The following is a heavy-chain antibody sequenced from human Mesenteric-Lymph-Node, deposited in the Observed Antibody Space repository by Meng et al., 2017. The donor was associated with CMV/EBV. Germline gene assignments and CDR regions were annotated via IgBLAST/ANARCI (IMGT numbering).Heavy chain of an antibody. CDR1: GYTFIGQY. CDR2: INPNSGGT. D-gene: IGHD1-26*01. V-gene: IGHV1-2*02. J-gene: IGHJ3*02. Sequence: ASVKVSCKASGYTFIGQYIHWVRQAPGQGLEWMGWINPNSGGTNYAQKFQGRVTMTRDTSISTAYMELSRLRSDDTAVYYCARPRYSGSYYAFDIWGQGTMVTVSS. CDR3: ARPRYSGSYYAFDI.